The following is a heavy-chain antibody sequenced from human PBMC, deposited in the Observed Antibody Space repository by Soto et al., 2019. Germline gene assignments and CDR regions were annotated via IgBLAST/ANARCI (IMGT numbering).Heavy chain of an antibody. CDR3: ARLVAGSPNYYYYGMDV. CDR2: FYYSENT. CDR1: GGSISSKSDS. J-gene: IGHJ6*02. Sequence: PSETLSLTCIVSGGSISSKSDSWGWIRQPPGKGLEWIGTFYYSENTYYNPSLKSRVTISVDTSKNQFSLKLSSVTAADTAVYYCARLVAGSPNYYYYGMDVWGQGTTVTVSS. D-gene: IGHD6-19*01. V-gene: IGHV4-39*07.